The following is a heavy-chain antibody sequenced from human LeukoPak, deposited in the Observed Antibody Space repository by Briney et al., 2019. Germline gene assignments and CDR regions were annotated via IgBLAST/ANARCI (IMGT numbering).Heavy chain of an antibody. CDR1: GGSISSYY. D-gene: IGHD5-18*01. V-gene: IGHV4-59*01. CDR3: ARDGGYAYGNFDY. J-gene: IGHJ4*02. CDR2: IYNSVST. Sequence: SETLSLTCTVSGGSISSYYWGWIRQPPGKGLEWIGNIYNSVSTNYNPSLKSRVTISIDTSKKQFSLKLSSVTAADTAVYYCARDGGYAYGNFDYWGQGTLVTVSS.